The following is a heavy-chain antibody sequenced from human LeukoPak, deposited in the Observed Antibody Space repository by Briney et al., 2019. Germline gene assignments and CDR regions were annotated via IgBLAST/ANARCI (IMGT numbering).Heavy chain of an antibody. D-gene: IGHD6-13*01. V-gene: IGHV3-53*01. Sequence: GGSLRLSCAASGFTVSSNYMSWVRQAPGKGLEWVSVIYSGGSTYYADSVKGRFTISRDNSKNTLYLQMNSLRAEDTAVYYCARSPMLAAAYYYYGMDVWGQGTTVTVSS. CDR2: IYSGGST. J-gene: IGHJ6*02. CDR1: GFTVSSNY. CDR3: ARSPMLAAAYYYYGMDV.